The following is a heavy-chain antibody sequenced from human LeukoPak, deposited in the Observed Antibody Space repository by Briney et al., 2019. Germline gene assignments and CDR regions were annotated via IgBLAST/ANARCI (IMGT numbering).Heavy chain of an antibody. CDR1: EYRFTSDW. CDR2: IYPGDSDT. Sequence: GESLKISCKGSEYRFTSDWIGWVRQMPGKVLEWMRIIYPGDSDTRYSPSFQGQVTIAADISISTAYLQWSSLKASDTAMYYCAVLRVLSLFSSDAFPVWGQGTMVTVPS. V-gene: IGHV5-51*01. J-gene: IGHJ3*01. D-gene: IGHD3-16*02. CDR3: AVLRVLSLFSSDAFPV.